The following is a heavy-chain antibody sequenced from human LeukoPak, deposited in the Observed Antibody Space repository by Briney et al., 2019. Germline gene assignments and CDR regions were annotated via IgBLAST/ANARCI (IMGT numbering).Heavy chain of an antibody. V-gene: IGHV1-2*02. CDR1: GYTFTGSY. CDR2: INPNSGGT. J-gene: IGHJ3*02. CDR3: ARDRCSSTSCYLLAPLGSSPDAFDI. D-gene: IGHD2-2*01. Sequence: ASVKVSCKASGYTFTGSYLHWVRQAPGQGLEWMGWINPNSGGTNYAQKLQGRVSMTADTSTSTAYMELRSLRSDDTAVYYCARDRCSSTSCYLLAPLGSSPDAFDIWGQGTMVTVSS.